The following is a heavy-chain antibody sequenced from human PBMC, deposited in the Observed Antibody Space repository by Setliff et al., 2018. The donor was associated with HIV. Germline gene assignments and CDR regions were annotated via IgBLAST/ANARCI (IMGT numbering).Heavy chain of an antibody. CDR2: IYPGDSDT. CDR3: ARRLYSSEAFDP. CDR1: GYRFTDYW. D-gene: IGHD6-25*01. J-gene: IGHJ5*02. Sequence: PGESLKISCRGSGYRFTDYWISWVRQMPGKGLEWMGVIYPGDSDTRYNPSFQGQVAISADKSTSTAYLQWSSLKASDTAMYYCARRLYSSEAFDPWGQGTLVTVSS. V-gene: IGHV5-51*01.